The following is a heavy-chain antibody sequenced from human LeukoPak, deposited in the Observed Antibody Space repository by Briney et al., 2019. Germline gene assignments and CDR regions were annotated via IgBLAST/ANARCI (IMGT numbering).Heavy chain of an antibody. Sequence: PSQTLSLTCTVSGGSISSGDYYWSWIRQLPGKGLEWIGYIYYSGSTYYNPSLKSRVTISVDTSKNQFSLKLSSVTAADTAVYYCARDYYYDSSGYMTAYWGQGTLVTVSS. V-gene: IGHV4-30-4*08. CDR2: IYYSGST. CDR1: GGSISSGDYY. CDR3: ARDYYYDSSGYMTAY. J-gene: IGHJ4*02. D-gene: IGHD3-22*01.